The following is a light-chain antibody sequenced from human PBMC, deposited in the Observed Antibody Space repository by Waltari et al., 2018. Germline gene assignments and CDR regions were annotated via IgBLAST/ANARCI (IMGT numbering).Light chain of an antibody. CDR1: SPNIGTHH. CDR2: DNN. V-gene: IGLV1-47*01. J-gene: IGLJ1*01. CDR3: AAWDDSPSGYV. Sequence: HSVLTQPPSAAGTPGQRVTISCSGSSPNIGTHHVYWYQQFPGRAPRLLIYDNNQRPSGVPSRFSVSKSGTSASLVISVLRSDDEANYYCAAWDDSPSGYVFGTGTEVTVL.